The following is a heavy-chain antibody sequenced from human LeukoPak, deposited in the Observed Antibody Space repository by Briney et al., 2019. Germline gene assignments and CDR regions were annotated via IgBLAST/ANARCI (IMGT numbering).Heavy chain of an antibody. CDR1: GFSFSGSA. CDR3: AKDLVAVAGKEENYFDY. V-gene: IGHV3-73*01. D-gene: IGHD6-19*01. J-gene: IGHJ4*02. CDR2: IRSKTNNYAT. Sequence: GGSLRLSCAASGFSFSGSAIHWVRQASGKGLEWLGRIRSKTNNYATAYGASVNDRFTISRDDSKDTAYLQMNSLRAEDTAVYYCAKDLVAVAGKEENYFDYWGQGTLVTVSS.